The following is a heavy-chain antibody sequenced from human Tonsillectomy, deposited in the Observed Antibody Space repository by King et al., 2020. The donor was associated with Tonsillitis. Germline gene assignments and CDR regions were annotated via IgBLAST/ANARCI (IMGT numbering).Heavy chain of an antibody. CDR3: ARRNGYSYGSKAVLYLDY. CDR1: GFTCGNYW. D-gene: IGHD5-18*01. J-gene: IGHJ4*02. Sequence: VQLVESGGGLVQPGGSLRLSCAASGFTCGNYWMTWVRQAPGKGLEWVANIKQDGSEMYYLDFVKGRFAISRDNARDSLFLQMNRLRAEDTAVYYCARRNGYSYGSKAVLYLDYWGQGTLLTVSS. V-gene: IGHV3-7*04. CDR2: IKQDGSEM.